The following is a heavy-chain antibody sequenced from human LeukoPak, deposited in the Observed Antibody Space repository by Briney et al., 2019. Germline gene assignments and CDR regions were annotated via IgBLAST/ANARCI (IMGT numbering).Heavy chain of an antibody. Sequence: GGSLRLSCAASGFTFSSYSMTWVRQAPGKGLEWVSSISSSSSYIYYADSVKGRFTISRDNAKNSLYLQMNSLRAEDTAVYYCARDDAGVAAFDYWGQGTLVTVSS. CDR2: ISSSSSYI. D-gene: IGHD2-15*01. CDR3: ARDDAGVAAFDY. CDR1: GFTFSSYS. V-gene: IGHV3-21*01. J-gene: IGHJ4*02.